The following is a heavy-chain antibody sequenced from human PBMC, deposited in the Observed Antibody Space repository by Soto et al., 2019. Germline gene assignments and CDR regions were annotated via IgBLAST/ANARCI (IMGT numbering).Heavy chain of an antibody. D-gene: IGHD1-1*01. V-gene: IGHV4-59*01. J-gene: IGHJ3*02. CDR2: IYYSGST. Sequence: SETLSLTCTVSGGSISSYYWSWIRQPPGKGLEWIGYIYYSGSTNYNPSPKSRVTISVDTSKNQFSLKLSSVTAADTAVYYCARGSGYNWNDVSPAFDIWGQGTMVTVSS. CDR3: ARGSGYNWNDVSPAFDI. CDR1: GGSISSYY.